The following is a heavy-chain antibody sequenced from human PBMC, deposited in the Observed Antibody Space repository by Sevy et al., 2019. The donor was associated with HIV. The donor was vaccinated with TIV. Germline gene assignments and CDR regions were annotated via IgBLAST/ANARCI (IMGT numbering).Heavy chain of an antibody. J-gene: IGHJ4*02. CDR3: ARDQLTSGSSTSFDY. CDR2: IKQDGSEK. D-gene: IGHD6-13*01. Sequence: GGSLRLSCAASGFTFSSYWMSWVRQAPGKGLEWVANIKQDGSEKYYVDSVKGRFTISRDNAKNSLYLQMNSLIADDTAVYYCARDQLTSGSSTSFDYWGQGTLVTVSS. V-gene: IGHV3-7*03. CDR1: GFTFSSYW.